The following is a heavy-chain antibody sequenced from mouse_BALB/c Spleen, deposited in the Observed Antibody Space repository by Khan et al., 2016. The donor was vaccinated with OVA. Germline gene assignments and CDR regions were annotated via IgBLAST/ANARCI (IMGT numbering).Heavy chain of an antibody. Sequence: VQLQESGAELAKPGASVKMSCKASGYTFTTYWMHWVKQRPGQGLEWIGYINPTSGYTDYNEKFKDRAILTADKSSSIAYMQLSSLTSEDSAVYYCKRDRIDYWGQGTTLTVSS. CDR3: KRDRIDY. CDR1: GYTFTTYW. J-gene: IGHJ2*01. CDR2: INPTSGYT. V-gene: IGHV1-7*01.